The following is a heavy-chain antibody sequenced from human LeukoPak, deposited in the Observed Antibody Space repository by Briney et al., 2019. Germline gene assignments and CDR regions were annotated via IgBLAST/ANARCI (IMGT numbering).Heavy chain of an antibody. CDR1: GFTFRNYG. CDR2: ISYNGNKK. V-gene: IGHV3-33*01. CDR3: ARGKDGYNYEYYFDY. Sequence: GGSLRLSCAASGFTFRNYGLHWVRQAPGKGLEWVAVISYNGNKKYHADSVKGRFTISRDNSNNALYLQMNSLRADDTAVYYCARGKDGYNYEYYFDYWGQGTLVTVSS. J-gene: IGHJ4*02. D-gene: IGHD5-24*01.